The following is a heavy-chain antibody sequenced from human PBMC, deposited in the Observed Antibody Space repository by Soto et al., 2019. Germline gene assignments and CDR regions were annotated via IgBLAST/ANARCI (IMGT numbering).Heavy chain of an antibody. CDR2: IHAYNGNT. V-gene: IGHV1-18*01. CDR3: ARDAAIGMNDY. Sequence: QVQLVQSGAEVKKPGASVKVSCKASGYTFTSYGITLVRQAPGQGLEWMGWIHAYNGNTKNAQQLQGRVTMTTDPSTSTAYMELRSLRSDDTAVYYWARDAAIGMNDYWGQGTLVTVSS. J-gene: IGHJ4*02. D-gene: IGHD1-20*01. CDR1: GYTFTSYG.